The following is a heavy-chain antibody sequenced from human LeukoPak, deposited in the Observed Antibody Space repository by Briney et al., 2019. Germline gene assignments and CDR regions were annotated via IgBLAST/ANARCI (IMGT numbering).Heavy chain of an antibody. D-gene: IGHD3-10*01. J-gene: IGHJ6*03. CDR2: IYSGGST. V-gene: IGHV3-53*01. CDR3: ASGSGSYRTPYYYMDV. CDR1: GFTVSSNY. Sequence: GGSLRLSCVASGFTVSSNYMSWVRQAPGKGLEWVSVIYSGGSTYYADSVKGRFTISRDNSKNTLYLQMNSLSAEDTAVYYCASGSGSYRTPYYYMDVWGTGTTVTVSS.